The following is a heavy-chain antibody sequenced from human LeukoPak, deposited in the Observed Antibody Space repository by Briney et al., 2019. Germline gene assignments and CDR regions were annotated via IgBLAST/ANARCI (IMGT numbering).Heavy chain of an antibody. CDR1: GGSISSSSYY. CDR3: ARDRLYSNTSLTDF. Sequence: SETLSLTCTVSGGSISSSSYYWGWIRQPPGKGLEWIGSIYYSGSTYYNPSLKSRVTISVDTSKNQFSLKLSSVTAADTAVYYCARDRLYSNTSLTDFWGQGTLVTVSS. V-gene: IGHV4-39*07. J-gene: IGHJ4*02. D-gene: IGHD6-13*01. CDR2: IYYSGST.